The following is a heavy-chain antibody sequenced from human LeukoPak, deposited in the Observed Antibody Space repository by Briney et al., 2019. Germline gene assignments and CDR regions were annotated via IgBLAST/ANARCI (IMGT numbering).Heavy chain of an antibody. CDR2: IYYSGST. CDR3: ARSSSQGRNWFDP. CDR1: GGSISGYY. V-gene: IGHV4-59*01. J-gene: IGHJ5*02. Sequence: SETLSLTCTVSGGSISGYYWSWIRQPPGKGLEWIGYIYYSGSTNYNPSLKSRVTISVDTSKNQFSLKLSSVTAADTAVYYCARSSSQGRNWFDPWGQGTLVTVSS. D-gene: IGHD6-13*01.